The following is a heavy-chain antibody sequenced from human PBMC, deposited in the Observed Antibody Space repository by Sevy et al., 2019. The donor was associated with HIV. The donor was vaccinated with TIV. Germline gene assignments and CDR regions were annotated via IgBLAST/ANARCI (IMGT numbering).Heavy chain of an antibody. J-gene: IGHJ6*02. CDR2: ISSGSGYI. CDR1: GFSFSDYN. Sequence: GGSLRLSCAASGFSFSDYNMNWVRQAPGKGLERVSFISSGSGYIYYADSMKGRFTISRDNAKNSLYLQLNSLRAEDTAVYYCARDKTILEGRYGMDVWGQGTTVTVSS. D-gene: IGHD3-3*01. CDR3: ARDKTILEGRYGMDV. V-gene: IGHV3-21*01.